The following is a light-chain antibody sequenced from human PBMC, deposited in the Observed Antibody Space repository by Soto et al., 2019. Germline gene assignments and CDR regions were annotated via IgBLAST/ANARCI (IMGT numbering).Light chain of an antibody. V-gene: IGKV1-39*01. CDR3: QHSYRTRLT. J-gene: IGKJ2*01. CDR2: AAS. CDR1: QSISTY. Sequence: DILMTQSPSSLSSSVGERVTITCRASQSISTYLNWYQQKPGKAPKLLIYAASSLQSGVPTRFSGSGSGTDITLTISSLQPEYFANYYCQHSYRTRLTFGQGTKLEIK.